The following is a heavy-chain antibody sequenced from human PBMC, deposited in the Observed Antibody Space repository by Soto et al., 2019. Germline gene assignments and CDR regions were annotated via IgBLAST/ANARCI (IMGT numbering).Heavy chain of an antibody. D-gene: IGHD3-22*01. CDR2: ISYDGSIK. J-gene: IGHJ6*02. V-gene: IGHV3-30-3*01. CDR3: ARRYYDSSGYHSGYYYGMDV. Sequence: LRLSCAASLFTFNIYAMPWVRQAPGKGLEWVAIISYDGSIKYYADSVKGRFTISRDNSKNTLYLQMSSLRIEDTAVYYCARRYYDSSGYHSGYYYGMDVWGQGTTVTVSS. CDR1: LFTFNIYA.